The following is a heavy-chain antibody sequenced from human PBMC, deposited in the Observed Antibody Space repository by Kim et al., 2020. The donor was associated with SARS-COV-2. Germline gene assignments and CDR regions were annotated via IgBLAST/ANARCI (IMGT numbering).Heavy chain of an antibody. CDR2: INPSGGST. CDR1: GYTFTSYY. V-gene: IGHV1-46*01. CDR3: ARDDYDFWSGYFSDYYGMDV. Sequence: ASVKVSCKASGYTFTSYYMHWVRQAPGQGLEWMGIINPSGGSTSYAQKFQGRVTMTRDTSTSTVYMELSSLRSEDMAVYYCARDDYDFWSGYFSDYYGMDVWGQGTTVTVSS. J-gene: IGHJ6*02. D-gene: IGHD3-3*01.